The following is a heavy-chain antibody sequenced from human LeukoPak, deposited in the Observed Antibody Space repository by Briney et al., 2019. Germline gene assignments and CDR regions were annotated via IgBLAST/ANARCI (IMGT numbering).Heavy chain of an antibody. J-gene: IGHJ4*02. CDR2: IYYSGST. V-gene: IGHV4-59*11. D-gene: IGHD6-19*01. CDR1: GGXINSHY. Sequence: PSETLSLTCTVSGGXINSHYCSWIRQPPGKGLEWIGYIYYSGSTNYNPSLKSRVTISLDRSENQFSLNLSSVTPADTALYYCARDVGEVTGTHFDFWGQGTLVTVSS. CDR3: ARDVGEVTGTHFDF.